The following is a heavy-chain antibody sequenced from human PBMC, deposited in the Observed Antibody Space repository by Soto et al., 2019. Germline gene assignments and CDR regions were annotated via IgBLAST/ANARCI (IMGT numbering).Heavy chain of an antibody. CDR2: ISYDGSNQ. CDR3: TRGLLTDYFDY. J-gene: IGHJ4*02. V-gene: IGHV3-30-3*01. Sequence: QVQLVESGGGVAQSGRSLRLSCAASGFTFDTYAMHWVRQAPGKGLEWVAVISYDGSNQFYAGSVKGRFTVSRDNSKNTLYLQMNSLRNDDTAVYYCTRGLLTDYFDYWGQGALVTVSS. CDR1: GFTFDTYA.